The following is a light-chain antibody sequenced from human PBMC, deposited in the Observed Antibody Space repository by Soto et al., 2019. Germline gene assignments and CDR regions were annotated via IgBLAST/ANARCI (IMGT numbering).Light chain of an antibody. V-gene: IGLV2-14*01. CDR1: SSDVGGYNY. Sequence: QSALTQPASVSGSPGQSITISCTGTSSDVGGYNYVSWYQQHPGKAPKLMIYDVSNRPSGVSNRFSGSKSGNTASLTISGLQVEEGADYYCSSYTSRSTLVVFGGGTKLTVL. CDR2: DVS. J-gene: IGLJ2*01. CDR3: SSYTSRSTLVV.